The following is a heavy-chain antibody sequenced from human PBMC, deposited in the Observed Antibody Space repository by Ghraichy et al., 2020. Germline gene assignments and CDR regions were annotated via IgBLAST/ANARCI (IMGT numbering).Heavy chain of an antibody. D-gene: IGHD4-23*01. CDR1: GYTFTSYG. J-gene: IGHJ2*01. CDR2: ISAYNGDT. Sequence: ASVKVSCKASGYTFTSYGISWVRQAPGQGLEWMGWISAYNGDTNYAQKLQGRVTMTTDTSTSTAYMELRSLRSDDTAVYYCASWTTVAGYWYFDLWGRGTLVTVSS. V-gene: IGHV1-18*01. CDR3: ASWTTVAGYWYFDL.